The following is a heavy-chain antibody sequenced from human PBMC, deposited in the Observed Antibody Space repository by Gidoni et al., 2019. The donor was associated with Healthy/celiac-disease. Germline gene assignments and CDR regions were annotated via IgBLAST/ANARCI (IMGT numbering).Heavy chain of an antibody. CDR3: ARGDGSSSYYYYGMDV. CDR1: GGTFSSYA. CDR2: IIPIFGTA. Sequence: SSVKVSCKASGGTFSSYAISWVRQAPGQGLEWMGGIIPIFGTANYAQKFQGRVTITADESTSTAYMELSSLRSEDTAVYYCARGDGSSSYYYYGMDVWGQGTTVTVSS. V-gene: IGHV1-69*01. J-gene: IGHJ6*02. D-gene: IGHD6-13*01.